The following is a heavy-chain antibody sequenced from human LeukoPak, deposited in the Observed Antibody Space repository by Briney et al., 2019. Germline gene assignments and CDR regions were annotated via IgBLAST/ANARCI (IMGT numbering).Heavy chain of an antibody. Sequence: GGSLRLSCAVSGFTFSGSAMHWVRQASGKGLEWVGRIGSRAATYATTYAASVKGRFTISRDDSKNTAYLQMNNLKTEDTAVYYCLVEPTYYVDVWGKGTAVTVSS. V-gene: IGHV3-73*01. CDR2: IGSRAATYAT. CDR3: LVEPTYYVDV. J-gene: IGHJ6*03. CDR1: GFTFSGSA.